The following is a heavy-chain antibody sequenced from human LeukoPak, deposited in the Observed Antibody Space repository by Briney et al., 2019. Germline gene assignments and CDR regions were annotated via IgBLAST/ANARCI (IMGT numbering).Heavy chain of an antibody. V-gene: IGHV3-23*01. CDR3: AKDSGYSSGWPTDY. D-gene: IGHD6-19*01. CDR2: ISGSGGST. Sequence: GGSLRLSCAAFGFTFSSYAMSWVRQAPGKGLEWVSAISGSGGSTYYADSVKGRFTISRDNSKNTLYLQMNSLRAEDTAVYYCAKDSGYSSGWPTDYWGQGTLVTVSS. J-gene: IGHJ4*02. CDR1: GFTFSSYA.